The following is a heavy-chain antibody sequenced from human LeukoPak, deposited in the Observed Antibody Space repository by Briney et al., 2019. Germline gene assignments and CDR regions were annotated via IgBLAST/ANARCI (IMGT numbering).Heavy chain of an antibody. D-gene: IGHD3-10*01. V-gene: IGHV3-74*01. J-gene: IGHJ4*02. CDR3: ARVRSWATDY. Sequence: PGGSLRLSCAASGFTFSSYWMQWARQAPGKGLVWVSRISSDGSSTSYADSVKGRFTISRDNAKNTLYLQMNSLRAEDTAVYYCARVRSWATDYWGQGTLVTVSS. CDR1: GFTFSSYW. CDR2: ISSDGSST.